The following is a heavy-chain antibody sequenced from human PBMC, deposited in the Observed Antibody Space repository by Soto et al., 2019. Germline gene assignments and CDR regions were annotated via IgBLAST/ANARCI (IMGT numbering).Heavy chain of an antibody. CDR1: GYTFTSYD. J-gene: IGHJ3*02. Sequence: QVQLVQSGAEVKKPGASVKVSCKTSGYTFTSYDINWVRQATGQGLEWMGWMNPNSGNTAYAQKFQGRVTMTRNTSTSTAYMELSSPRSGDTAVYYCARVRCSGAFANWGQGTMVTVSS. CDR3: ARVRCSGAFAN. V-gene: IGHV1-8*01. D-gene: IGHD2-15*01. CDR2: MNPNSGNT.